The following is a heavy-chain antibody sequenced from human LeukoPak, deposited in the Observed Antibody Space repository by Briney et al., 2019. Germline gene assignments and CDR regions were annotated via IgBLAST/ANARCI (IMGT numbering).Heavy chain of an antibody. D-gene: IGHD6-13*01. CDR1: GGSISSYY. CDR3: ARQVAAAARGRFDY. V-gene: IGHV4-4*09. J-gene: IGHJ4*02. CDR2: IYTSGST. Sequence: SETLSLTCTVSGGSISSYYWSWIRQPPGKGLEWIGYIYTSGSTNYNPSLKSRVTISVDTSKNQFSLKLSSVTAADTAVYYSARQVAAAARGRFDYWGQGTLATVSS.